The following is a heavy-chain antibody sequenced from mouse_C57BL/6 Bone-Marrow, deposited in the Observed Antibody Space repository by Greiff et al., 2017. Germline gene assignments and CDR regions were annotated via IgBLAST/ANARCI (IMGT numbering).Heavy chain of an antibody. Sequence: EVMLVESGGGLVKPGGSLKLSCEASGFTFSSYAMSWVRPTPEKRLEWVATISDGGSYTYYPDNVKGRFTISRDNAKNNLYLQMSHLMSEDTAMYDCATASTVVSAYYAMDYWGQGTSVTVSS. CDR1: GFTFSSYA. CDR3: ATASTVVSAYYAMDY. V-gene: IGHV5-4*03. J-gene: IGHJ4*01. D-gene: IGHD1-1*01. CDR2: ISDGGSYT.